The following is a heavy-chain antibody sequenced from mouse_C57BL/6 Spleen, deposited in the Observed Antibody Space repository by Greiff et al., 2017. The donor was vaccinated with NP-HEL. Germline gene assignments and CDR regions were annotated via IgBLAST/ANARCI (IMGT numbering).Heavy chain of an antibody. D-gene: IGHD3-3*01. CDR2: IYPSDSET. CDR1: GYTFTSYW. J-gene: IGHJ2*01. V-gene: IGHV1-61*01. Sequence: QVQLKQPGAELVRPGSSVKLSCKASGYTFTSYWLDWVKQRPGQGLEWIGNIYPSDSETHYNQKFKDKATLTVDKSSSTAYMQLSSLTSEDSAVYYCAQGTGGTFDYWGQGTTLTVSS. CDR3: AQGTGGTFDY.